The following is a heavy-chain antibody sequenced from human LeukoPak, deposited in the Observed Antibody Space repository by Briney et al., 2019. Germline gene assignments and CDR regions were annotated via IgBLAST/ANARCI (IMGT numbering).Heavy chain of an antibody. J-gene: IGHJ4*02. CDR3: AGETSAF. CDR1: GFSVSSNY. V-gene: IGHV3-53*01. Sequence: GGSLRLSCAASGFSVSSNYMSWVRQAPGKGLEWISVLYSGGSTNYADSVKGRFTTSRDDSKNTLYLQMNSLRAEDTAVYFCAGETSAFWGQGTLVTVSS. CDR2: LYSGGST.